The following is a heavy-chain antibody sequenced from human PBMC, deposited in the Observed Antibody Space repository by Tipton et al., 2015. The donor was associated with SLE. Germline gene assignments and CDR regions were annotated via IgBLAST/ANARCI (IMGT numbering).Heavy chain of an antibody. J-gene: IGHJ4*02. Sequence: SLRLSCAASGFTFSSYGMHWVRQAPGKGLEWVAFIRYDGSNKYYADSVKGRFTISRDNSKNTLYLQMNSLRAEDTAVYYCAGGYQLLWGAFDYWGQGTLVTVSS. CDR3: AGGYQLLWGAFDY. CDR2: IRYDGSNK. CDR1: GFTFSSYG. D-gene: IGHD2-2*01. V-gene: IGHV3-30*02.